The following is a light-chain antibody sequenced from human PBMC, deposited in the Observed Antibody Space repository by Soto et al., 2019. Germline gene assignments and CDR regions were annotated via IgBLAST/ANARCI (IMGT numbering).Light chain of an antibody. J-gene: IGKJ1*01. CDR2: DAS. Sequence: QITQSPSTLSAYVLSRVTSTCRASQKISSWLVGYQQKPGKAAKLLIYDASSLESGAPSRFSGSGSGTEFTLTISSLQPDDFATYYCQQYNSYSTFGQGTKVDIK. CDR1: QKISSW. V-gene: IGKV1-5*01. CDR3: QQYNSYST.